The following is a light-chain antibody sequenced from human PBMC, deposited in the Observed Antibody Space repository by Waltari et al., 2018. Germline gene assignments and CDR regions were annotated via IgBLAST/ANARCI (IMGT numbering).Light chain of an antibody. CDR2: LNSEGSH. Sequence: QVVLTQSPSASASLGASVKLTCPLSSGYGHFAIAWPQHQPEKGPRYLMKLNSEGSHSKGAGVPVRSSGASAGAERYLTISSLQSEDEADYYGQTWGTGTYWMFGGGTKLTVL. V-gene: IGLV4-69*01. CDR1: SGYGHFA. J-gene: IGLJ3*02. CDR3: QTWGTGTYWM.